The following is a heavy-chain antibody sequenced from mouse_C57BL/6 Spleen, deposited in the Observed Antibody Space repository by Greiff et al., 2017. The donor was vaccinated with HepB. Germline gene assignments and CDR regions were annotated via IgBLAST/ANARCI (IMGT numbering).Heavy chain of an antibody. J-gene: IGHJ4*01. CDR1: GYTFTSYW. CDR3: ASVYDYDVGGYAMDY. V-gene: IGHV1-69*01. CDR2: IDPSDSYT. Sequence: QVHLKQPGAELVMPGASVKLSCKASGYTFTSYWMHWVKQRPGQGLEWIGEIDPSDSYTNYNQKFKGKSTLTVDKSSSTAYMQLSSLTSEDSAVYYCASVYDYDVGGYAMDYWGQGTSVTVSS. D-gene: IGHD2-4*01.